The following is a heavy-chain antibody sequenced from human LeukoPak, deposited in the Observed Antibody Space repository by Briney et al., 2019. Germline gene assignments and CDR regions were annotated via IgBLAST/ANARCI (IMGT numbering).Heavy chain of an antibody. CDR2: IYSAGAT. CDR3: AKAKYTSGWYY. Sequence: GGSLRLSCAASGFTVSSNYMSWVRQAPGKGLEWVSIIYSAGATYYADSVRGRFTISRDNSKNTVCLQMNSLRAEDTAVYYCAKAKYTSGWYYWGQGTLVTASS. CDR1: GFTVSSNY. V-gene: IGHV3-53*01. D-gene: IGHD6-13*01. J-gene: IGHJ4*02.